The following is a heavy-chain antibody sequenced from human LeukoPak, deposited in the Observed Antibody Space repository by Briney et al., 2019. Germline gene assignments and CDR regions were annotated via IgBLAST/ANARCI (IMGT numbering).Heavy chain of an antibody. V-gene: IGHV1-18*01. CDR3: ARVAPGYDFWSGYYIGTHYYYGMDV. CDR2: ISAYNGNT. D-gene: IGHD3-3*01. CDR1: GGTFSNYA. Sequence: ASVKVSCKASGGTFSNYAISWVRQAPGQGLEWMGWISAYNGNTNYAQKLQGRVTMTTDTSTSTAYMELRSLRSDDTAVYYCARVAPGYDFWSGYYIGTHYYYGMDVWGQGTTVTVSS. J-gene: IGHJ6*02.